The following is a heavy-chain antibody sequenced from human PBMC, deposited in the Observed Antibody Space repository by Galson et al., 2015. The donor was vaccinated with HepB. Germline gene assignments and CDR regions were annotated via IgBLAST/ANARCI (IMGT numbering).Heavy chain of an antibody. Sequence: SLRLSCAASGFTFSSYSMNWVRQAPGKGLEWVSSISSSSSYIYYADSVKGRFTISRDNAKNSLYLQMNSLRAEDTAVYYCARDGEITMVRGVIIDYYYYYMDVWGKGTTVTVSS. CDR3: ARDGEITMVRGVIIDYYYYYMDV. D-gene: IGHD3-10*01. CDR1: GFTFSSYS. CDR2: ISSSSSYI. V-gene: IGHV3-21*01. J-gene: IGHJ6*03.